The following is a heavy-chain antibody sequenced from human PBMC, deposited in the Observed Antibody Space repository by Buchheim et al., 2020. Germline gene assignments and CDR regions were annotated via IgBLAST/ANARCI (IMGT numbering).Heavy chain of an antibody. CDR1: GGSISSSRYY. V-gene: IGHV4-39*01. CDR3: ARQSDVLRYFESGIDV. CDR2: IYYSGST. D-gene: IGHD3-9*01. Sequence: QLQLQESGPGLVKPSETLSLTCTVSGGSISSSRYYWGWIRQPPGKGLEWIGCIYYSGSTYYNPSLKRRVTISVDTSKNQFSRKMISLTAADTAVYYCARQSDVLRYFESGIDVWGQGTT. J-gene: IGHJ6*02.